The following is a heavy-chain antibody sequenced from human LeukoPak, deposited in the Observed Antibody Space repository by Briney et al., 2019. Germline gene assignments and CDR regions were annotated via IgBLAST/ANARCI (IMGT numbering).Heavy chain of an antibody. Sequence: ASVKVSCKASGYTFTGYYMHWVRQAPGQGLEWMGWINPNSGGTNYAQKFQGRVTMTRDTSISTAYMELSGLRSDDTAVYYCARDSREANELNFWSGYYYHEDYYFDYWGQGTLVTVSS. D-gene: IGHD3-3*01. CDR1: GYTFTGYY. CDR2: INPNSGGT. CDR3: ARDSREANELNFWSGYYYHEDYYFDY. V-gene: IGHV1-2*02. J-gene: IGHJ4*02.